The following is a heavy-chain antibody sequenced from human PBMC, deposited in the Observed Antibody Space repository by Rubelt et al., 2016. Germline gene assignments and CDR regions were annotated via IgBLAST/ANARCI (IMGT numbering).Heavy chain of an antibody. D-gene: IGHD3-16*01. CDR3: ARVIKRGWFDP. V-gene: IGHV4-59*01. CDR1: GGSISSYY. J-gene: IGHJ5*02. Sequence: QVQLQESGPGLVKPSETLSLTCTVSGGSISSYYWSWIRQPPGKGLEWIGYIYYSGSTNYNPSLKSRVTISVDTSKNQFSLKLSSVTAADTAVYYCARVIKRGWFDPWGQGTLVTVSS. CDR2: IYYSGST.